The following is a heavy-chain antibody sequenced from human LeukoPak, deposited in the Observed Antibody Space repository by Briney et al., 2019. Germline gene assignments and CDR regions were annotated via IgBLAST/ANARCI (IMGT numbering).Heavy chain of an antibody. CDR1: GGSISSSSYY. J-gene: IGHJ4*02. CDR3: ARVPHYQWFGFDY. D-gene: IGHD3-10*01. V-gene: IGHV4-39*07. Sequence: SETLPLTCTVSGGSISSSSYYWGWIRQPPGKGLEWIGSIYYSGSTYYNPSLKSRVTISVDTSKNRFSLKLSSVTAADTAVYYCARVPHYQWFGFDYWGQGTLVTVSS. CDR2: IYYSGST.